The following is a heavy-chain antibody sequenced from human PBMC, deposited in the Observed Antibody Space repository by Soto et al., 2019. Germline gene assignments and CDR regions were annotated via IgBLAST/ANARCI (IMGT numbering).Heavy chain of an antibody. CDR2: IYHSGST. Sequence: SETLSLTCTVSGGSISSGGYSWSWIRQPPGKGLEWIGYIYHSGSTYYNPSLKSRVTISVDRSKNQFSLKLSSVTAADTAMYYCARAHYGDYGYGMDVWGQGTTVTVSS. J-gene: IGHJ6*02. CDR1: GGSISSGGYS. CDR3: ARAHYGDYGYGMDV. D-gene: IGHD4-17*01. V-gene: IGHV4-30-2*01.